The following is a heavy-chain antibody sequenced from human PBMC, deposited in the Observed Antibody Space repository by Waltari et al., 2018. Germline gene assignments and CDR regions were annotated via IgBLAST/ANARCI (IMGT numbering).Heavy chain of an antibody. CDR1: GGSISSSSYY. V-gene: IGHV4-39*01. J-gene: IGHJ5*02. Sequence: QLQLQESGPGLVKPSETLSLTCTVSGGSISSSSYYWGWIRQPPGKGLEWIGSIYYSGGTYYNPSLKSRVTISVDTSKNQFSLKLSSVTAADTAVYYCARRVHSSGWYGGWFDPWGQGTLVTVSS. CDR2: IYYSGGT. CDR3: ARRVHSSGWYGGWFDP. D-gene: IGHD6-19*01.